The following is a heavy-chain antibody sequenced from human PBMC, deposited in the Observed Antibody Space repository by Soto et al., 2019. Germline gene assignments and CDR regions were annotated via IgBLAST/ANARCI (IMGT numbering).Heavy chain of an antibody. J-gene: IGHJ4*01. CDR2: INPDGSAM. CDR3: TTDSYFTLKLVRFDY. CDR1: GFTFNNYW. V-gene: IGHV3-7*05. D-gene: IGHD3-22*01. Sequence: GGSLRLSCEASGFTFNNYWMNWVRQVPGKGLEWVANINPDGSAMRYVDSVKGRFTMSRDNARNSFYLQMNSLKTEDTAVYYCTTDSYFTLKLVRFDYWGLGTLVTVSS.